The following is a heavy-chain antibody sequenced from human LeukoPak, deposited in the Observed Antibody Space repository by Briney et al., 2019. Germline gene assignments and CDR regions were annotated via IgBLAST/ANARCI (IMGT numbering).Heavy chain of an antibody. D-gene: IGHD2-21*01. CDR3: AKDPNRDWVGGFEM. Sequence: PGGSLRLSCERSGFTFTKYAISGVCQAPGKGPEWVSGISASGSRTHYADSVKGRFIISRDSSKNTVSLQMNSLRAEDTALYYCAKDPNRDWVGGFEMWGQGTLVTVSP. V-gene: IGHV3-23*01. CDR1: GFTFTKYA. J-gene: IGHJ3*02. CDR2: ISASGSRT.